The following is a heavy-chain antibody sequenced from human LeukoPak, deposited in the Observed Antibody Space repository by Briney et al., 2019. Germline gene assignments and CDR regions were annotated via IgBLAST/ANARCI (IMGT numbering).Heavy chain of an antibody. V-gene: IGHV3-33*01. CDR2: IWYDGSNK. Sequence: GGSLRLSCAASGFTFSSYGMHWVRQAPGRGLEWVAVIWYDGSNKYYADSVKGRFTISRDNSKNTLYLQMNSLRAEDTAVYYCVYGYSYGLDFDYWGQGTLVTVSS. J-gene: IGHJ4*02. CDR1: GFTFSSYG. D-gene: IGHD5-18*01. CDR3: VYGYSYGLDFDY.